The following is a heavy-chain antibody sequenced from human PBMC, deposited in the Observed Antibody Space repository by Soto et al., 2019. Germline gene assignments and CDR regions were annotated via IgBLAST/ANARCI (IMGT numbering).Heavy chain of an antibody. CDR1: GFSLSTSGVG. J-gene: IGHJ6*02. D-gene: IGHD2-15*01. CDR2: IYWDDDK. Sequence: QITLKESGPTLVKPTQTLTLTCTFSGFSLSTSGVGVAWIRQPPGKALEWLALIYWDDDKRYRPSLETRLTISKHTXXNQVVLTMTNVDSVDTATYYCAYLPCSGGSCYWFSYSGMDVWGQGTTVIVSS. CDR3: AYLPCSGGSCYWFSYSGMDV. V-gene: IGHV2-5*02.